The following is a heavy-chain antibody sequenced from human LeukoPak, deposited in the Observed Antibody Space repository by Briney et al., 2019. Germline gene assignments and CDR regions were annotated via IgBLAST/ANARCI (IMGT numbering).Heavy chain of an antibody. Sequence: GGSLRLSCAASGFTFSSYWMNWARQAPGKGLEWVASINHNGNVNYYVDSVKGRFTISRDNSKNTLYLQMNSLRAEDTAVYYCAKKEGYNWGPFDYWGQGTLVTVSS. CDR2: INHNGNVN. D-gene: IGHD5-24*01. CDR1: GFTFSSYW. CDR3: AKKEGYNWGPFDY. J-gene: IGHJ4*02. V-gene: IGHV3-7*03.